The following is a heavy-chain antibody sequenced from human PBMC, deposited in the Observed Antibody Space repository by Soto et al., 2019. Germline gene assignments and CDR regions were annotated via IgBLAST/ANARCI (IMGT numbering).Heavy chain of an antibody. CDR2: ISWDGGST. J-gene: IGHJ6*02. D-gene: IGHD6-19*01. CDR1: GFTVDDYT. CDR3: AKDFRSGWYNGMDV. Sequence: EVQLVESGGVVVQPGGSLRLSCAASGFTVDDYTMHWVRQAPGKGLEWVSLISWDGGSTYYADSVKGRFTISRDNSKNSLYLQMNSLITEDTALYYCAKDFRSGWYNGMDVWGQGTTVTVS. V-gene: IGHV3-43*01.